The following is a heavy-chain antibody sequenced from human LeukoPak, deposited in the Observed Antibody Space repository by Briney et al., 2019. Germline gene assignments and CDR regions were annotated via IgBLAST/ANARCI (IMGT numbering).Heavy chain of an antibody. D-gene: IGHD4-17*01. J-gene: IGHJ6*03. CDR3: AREYQGSWLTVTTLNYYYYYMDV. CDR2: MNPNSGNT. CDR1: GYTFTTYD. V-gene: IGHV1-8*03. Sequence: GASVKVSCKASGYTFTTYDINWVRQATGQGLEWMGWMNPNSGNTVYAQKFQGRVNLTRNTSVMTAYMELSSLRAEDTAVYYCAREYQGSWLTVTTLNYYYYYMDVWGKGTTVTISS.